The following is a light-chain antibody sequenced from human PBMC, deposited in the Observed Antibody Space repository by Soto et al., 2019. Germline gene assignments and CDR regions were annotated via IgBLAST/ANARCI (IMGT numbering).Light chain of an antibody. J-gene: IGKJ3*01. CDR1: QDISNY. V-gene: IGKV1-33*01. CDR3: QQYDTLQFT. Sequence: DTQMTQSPSSLSASVGDRVTITCQASQDISNYLSWYQQKPGKAPKLLIYDASKLETGVPSRFSGSGSGTDFTITITSLQPEDIATYYCQQYDTLQFTFGPGTKVHIK. CDR2: DAS.